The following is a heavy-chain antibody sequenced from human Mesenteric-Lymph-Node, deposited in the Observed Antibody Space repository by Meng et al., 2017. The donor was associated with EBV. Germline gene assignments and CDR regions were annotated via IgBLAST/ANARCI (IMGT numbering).Heavy chain of an antibody. CDR1: GYTFSDYY. CDR2: IYPKSGIN. CDR3: ARDISGYYLLQG. J-gene: IGHJ4*02. D-gene: IGHD3-3*01. Sequence: QVQIIQAGAELKKPGASVKVSCKGSGYTFSDYYIHWVRQAPGQGLEWMGRIYPKSGINHNALKFQGRITMTRDTSISTAYMELSGLRSDDTAVYFCARDISGYYLLQGWGQGTLVTVSS. V-gene: IGHV1-2*06.